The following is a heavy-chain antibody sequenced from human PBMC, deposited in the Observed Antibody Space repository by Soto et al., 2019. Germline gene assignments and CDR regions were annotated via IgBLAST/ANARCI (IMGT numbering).Heavy chain of an antibody. CDR3: ARISATVTTPYNYYGMDV. D-gene: IGHD4-17*01. CDR2: IKHSGST. V-gene: IGHV4-34*01. Sequence: QVQLQQWGAGLLKPSETLSLTCAVYGGSFSGYYWNWIRQPPGKGLEWIGEIKHSGSTNYNPSLTRRVTISVDASKNQFSLKLSSVTAADTAVYYCARISATVTTPYNYYGMDVWGQGTTVTVYS. J-gene: IGHJ6*02. CDR1: GGSFSGYY.